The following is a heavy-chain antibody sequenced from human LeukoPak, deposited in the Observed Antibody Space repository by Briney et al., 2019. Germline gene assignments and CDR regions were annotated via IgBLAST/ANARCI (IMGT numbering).Heavy chain of an antibody. J-gene: IGHJ4*02. CDR3: ARGKTYYDFWSGYYTPFLDY. CDR2: IYYSGST. V-gene: IGHV4-59*01. CDR1: GGSTSSYY. Sequence: SETLSLTCTVSGGSTSSYYWSWIRQPPGKGLEWIGYIYYSGSTNYNPSLKSRVTISVDTSKNQFSLKLSSVTAADTAVYYCARGKTYYDFWSGYYTPFLDYWGQGTLVTVSS. D-gene: IGHD3-3*01.